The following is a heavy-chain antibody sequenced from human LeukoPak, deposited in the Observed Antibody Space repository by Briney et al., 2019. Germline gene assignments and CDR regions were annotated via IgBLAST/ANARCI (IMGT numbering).Heavy chain of an antibody. Sequence: SETLSLTCTVSSGSISRYYWSWIRQPPGKGLDWIGYIYYTGSTYYNPSLKSRVTISVDTSKNQFSLKLSSVTAADTAVYYCAREGKIRYSRGPFDPWGQGTLVTVSS. D-gene: IGHD3-9*01. CDR3: AREGKIRYSRGPFDP. CDR1: SGSISRYY. V-gene: IGHV4-59*12. J-gene: IGHJ5*02. CDR2: IYYTGST.